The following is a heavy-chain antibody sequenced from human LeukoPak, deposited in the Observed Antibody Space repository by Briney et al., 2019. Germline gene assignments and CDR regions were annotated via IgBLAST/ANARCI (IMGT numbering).Heavy chain of an antibody. J-gene: IGHJ4*02. CDR2: ISAYNGNT. CDR3: ARVSRVAGPHYYFGY. V-gene: IGHV1-18*01. D-gene: IGHD6-19*01. CDR1: GYTFTSYG. Sequence: ASVKVSCKASGYTFTSYGISWVRQAPGQGLKWMGWISAYNGNTNYAQKLQGRVTMTTDTSTSTAYMELRSLRSDDTAVYYCARVSRVAGPHYYFGYWGQGTLVTVSS.